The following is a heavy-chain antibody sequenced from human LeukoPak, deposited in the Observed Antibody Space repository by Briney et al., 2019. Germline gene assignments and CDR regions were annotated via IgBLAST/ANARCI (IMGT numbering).Heavy chain of an antibody. CDR1: GFTFSGSA. CDR3: ARGVITMVRGVIYMDV. CDR2: VRSKANSYAT. V-gene: IGHV3-73*01. J-gene: IGHJ6*03. Sequence: GGSLRLSCVASGFTFSGSAMHWVRQASGKGLEWVGRVRSKANSYATAYAASVKGRFTISRDDSKNTAYLQMNSLRAEDTAVYYCARGVITMVRGVIYMDVWGKGTTVTISS. D-gene: IGHD3-10*01.